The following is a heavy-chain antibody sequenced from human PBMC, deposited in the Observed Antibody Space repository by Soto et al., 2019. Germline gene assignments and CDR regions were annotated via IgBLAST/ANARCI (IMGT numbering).Heavy chain of an antibody. V-gene: IGHV4-39*01. D-gene: IGHD2-8*01. CDR3: ARHWLWTNNLDWLVP. Sequence: RFLPCTVSVASLSGVSHFCGWLRQPPGTWLELIGSISNDGSPIYNLSLTSRVTISVDTSKNHFSLRLSSVTAADTAVYYCARHWLWTNNLDWLVPLGQGTLVTVSS. CDR2: ISNDGSP. J-gene: IGHJ5*02. CDR1: VASLSGVSHF.